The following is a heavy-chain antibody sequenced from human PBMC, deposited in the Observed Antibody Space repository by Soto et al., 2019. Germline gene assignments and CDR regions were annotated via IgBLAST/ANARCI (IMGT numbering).Heavy chain of an antibody. Sequence: QVQLVQSGAEVKRPGSSVKVSCKASGGTFSSYTISWVRQAPGQGLEWMGRIIPILGIANYAQKFQGRVTITADKSTSTAYMELSSLRSEDTAVYYCARHQSQQWLAYWGQGTLVTVSS. J-gene: IGHJ4*02. CDR2: IIPILGIA. D-gene: IGHD6-19*01. V-gene: IGHV1-69*02. CDR3: ARHQSQQWLAY. CDR1: GGTFSSYT.